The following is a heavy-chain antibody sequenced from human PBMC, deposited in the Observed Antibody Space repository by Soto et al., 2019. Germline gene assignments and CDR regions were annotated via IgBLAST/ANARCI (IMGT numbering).Heavy chain of an antibody. CDR2: IDWDDDK. V-gene: IGHV2-5*02. J-gene: IGHJ4*02. Sequence: SVPTLVNPTQTPRRTCTFSGFSPTRRKLGVGWILHPPGKALERLAHIDWDDDKPYRPSRNNRHNITEDTSENQILLTTTHLDPVDTATYRCAQNGYYDLLTFDYWGQGTLVTVSS. D-gene: IGHD3-9*01. CDR3: AQNGYYDLLTFDY. CDR1: GFSPTRRKLG.